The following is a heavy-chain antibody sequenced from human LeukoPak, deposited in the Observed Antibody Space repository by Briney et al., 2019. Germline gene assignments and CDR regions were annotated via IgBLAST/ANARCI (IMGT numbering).Heavy chain of an antibody. J-gene: IGHJ6*02. V-gene: IGHV3-53*01. CDR3: ARMGSSGPDYYYYGMDV. Sequence: GGSLRLSCAASGFTVSSNYMSWVRQAPGKGLEWVSVIYSGGSTYYADSAKGRFTISRDNSKNTLYLQMNSLRAEDTAVYYCARMGSSGPDYYYYGMDVWGQGTTVTVSS. D-gene: IGHD6-19*01. CDR1: GFTVSSNY. CDR2: IYSGGST.